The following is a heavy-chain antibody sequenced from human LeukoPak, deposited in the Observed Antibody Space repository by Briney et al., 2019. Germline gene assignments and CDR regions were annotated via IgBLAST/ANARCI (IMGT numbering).Heavy chain of an antibody. Sequence: GGSLRLSCAASGFTFSSYGMSWVRQAPGKGLEWVSAISGSGGSTYYADSVKGRFTISRDNSKNTLYLQMNSLRAEDTAVYYCTTDLYGYDAFDIWGQGTMVTVSS. J-gene: IGHJ3*02. CDR3: TTDLYGYDAFDI. CDR1: GFTFSSYG. CDR2: ISGSGGST. V-gene: IGHV3-23*01. D-gene: IGHD4-17*01.